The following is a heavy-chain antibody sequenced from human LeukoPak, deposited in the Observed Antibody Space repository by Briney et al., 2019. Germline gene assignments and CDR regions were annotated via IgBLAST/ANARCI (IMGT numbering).Heavy chain of an antibody. D-gene: IGHD1/OR15-1a*01. V-gene: IGHV4-59*01. CDR1: GGYISSYY. Sequence: SETLSLTCTVSGGYISSYYWSWIRQPPGKGLEWIGYIYYSGSTNYNPSLKSRVTISVDTSKNQFSLKLSSVTAADTAVYYCARGRAGTPDYWGQGTLVTVSS. J-gene: IGHJ4*02. CDR2: IYYSGST. CDR3: ARGRAGTPDY.